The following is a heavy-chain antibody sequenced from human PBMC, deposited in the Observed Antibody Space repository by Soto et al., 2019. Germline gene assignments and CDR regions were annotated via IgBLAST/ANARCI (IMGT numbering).Heavy chain of an antibody. CDR3: AKDSSWNYGSGSYYNY. CDR1: GFTFDDYA. D-gene: IGHD3-10*01. Sequence: GGSLRLSCAASGFTFDDYAMHWVRQAPGKGLEWVSGISWNSGSIGYADSVKGRFTISRDNAKNSLYLQMNSLRAEDTALYYCAKDSSWNYGSGSYYNYWGQGTLVTVSS. J-gene: IGHJ4*02. CDR2: ISWNSGSI. V-gene: IGHV3-9*01.